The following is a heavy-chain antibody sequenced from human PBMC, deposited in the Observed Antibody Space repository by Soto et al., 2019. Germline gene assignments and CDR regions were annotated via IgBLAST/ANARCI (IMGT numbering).Heavy chain of an antibody. CDR3: ATSNWFDP. Sequence: QLQLQESGPGLVKPSETLSLTCTVSGGSISSRGYYWGWIRQPPGKGREWIGTIYYSGSTYYNPSXKSRVTISVDTSKNQFSLKLSSVTAADTAVYYCATSNWFDPWGQGTLVTVSS. J-gene: IGHJ5*02. CDR1: GGSISSRGYY. V-gene: IGHV4-39*01. CDR2: IYYSGST.